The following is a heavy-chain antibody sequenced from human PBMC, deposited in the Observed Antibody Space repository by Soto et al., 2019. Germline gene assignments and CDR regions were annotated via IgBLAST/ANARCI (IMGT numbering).Heavy chain of an antibody. J-gene: IGHJ4*02. CDR1: GGSISGGGFS. CDR2: ILHTGGT. D-gene: IGHD1-1*01. V-gene: IGHV4-30-2*01. Sequence: SETLSLTCAVSGGSISGGGFSWSWIRQPPGKGLEWIGYILHTGGTQYNPSLKSRVSMSVDKSKNQFSLHLTSVTAADTAVYYCARLQFVAGFDYWGQGALVTISS. CDR3: ARLQFVAGFDY.